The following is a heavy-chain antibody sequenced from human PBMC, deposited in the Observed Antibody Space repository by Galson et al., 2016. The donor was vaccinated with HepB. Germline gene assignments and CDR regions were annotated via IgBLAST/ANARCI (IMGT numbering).Heavy chain of an antibody. CDR2: IIPIFGTA. J-gene: IGHJ4*02. CDR3: ARNRYYDSGGNYYESAY. V-gene: IGHV1-69*13. D-gene: IGHD3-22*01. Sequence: SVKVSCKASGGSFSSYGISWMRQAPGQGLEWMGGIIPIFGTANYAQKFQGRVTITADESTSTAYMELSGLRAEDTAVYYCARNRYYDSGGNYYESAYWGQGTAVIVSS. CDR1: GGSFSSYG.